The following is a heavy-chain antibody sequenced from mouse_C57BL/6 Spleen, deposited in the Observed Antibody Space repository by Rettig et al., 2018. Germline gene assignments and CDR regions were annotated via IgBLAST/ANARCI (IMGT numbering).Heavy chain of an antibody. D-gene: IGHD1-1*01. CDR3: ARWAYYGSSLFAY. Sequence: QVQLQQPGAELVKPGASVKLSCKASGYTFTSYWMQWVKQRPGQGLEWIGEIDPSDSYPNYNQKFKGKATLTVDTSSRTAYMQLSSLTSEDSAVYYCARWAYYGSSLFAYWGQGTLVTVSA. CDR1: GYTFTSYW. CDR2: IDPSDSYP. J-gene: IGHJ3*01. V-gene: IGHV1-50*01.